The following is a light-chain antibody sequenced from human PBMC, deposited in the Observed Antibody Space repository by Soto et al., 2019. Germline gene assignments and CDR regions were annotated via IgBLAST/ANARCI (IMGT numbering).Light chain of an antibody. CDR1: SSDVGGYNY. CDR3: SSYTSSSTLG. CDR2: DVS. V-gene: IGLV2-14*01. J-gene: IGLJ1*01. Sequence: QSALTQPASVPGSPGQSITISCTGTSSDVGGYNYVSWYQQHPGKAPKLMIYDVSNRPSGVSNRFSGSKSGNTASLTISGLQAEDEADYYCSSYTSSSTLGFGTGTKVTVL.